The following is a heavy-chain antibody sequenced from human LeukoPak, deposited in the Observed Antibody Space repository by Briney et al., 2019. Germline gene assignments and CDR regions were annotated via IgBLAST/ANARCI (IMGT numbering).Heavy chain of an antibody. CDR2: IIPIFGTA. V-gene: IGHV1-69*06. CDR1: GGTFSSYA. J-gene: IGHJ5*02. CDR3: ASATYYYGFRRDNNWFDP. Sequence: GASVKVSCKASGGTFSSYATSWVRQAPGQGLEWMGGIIPIFGTANYAQKFQGRVTITADKSTSTAYMELSSLRSEDTAVYYCASATYYYGFRRDNNWFDPWGQGTLVTVSS. D-gene: IGHD3-10*01.